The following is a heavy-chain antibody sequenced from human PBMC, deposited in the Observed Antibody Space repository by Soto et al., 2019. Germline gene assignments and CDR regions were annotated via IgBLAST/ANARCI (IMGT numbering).Heavy chain of an antibody. J-gene: IGHJ5*02. V-gene: IGHV1-69*13. CDR2: IIPIFGTA. D-gene: IGHD3-22*01. CDR3: ARVDYYYDSSGYYSRIFDP. Sequence: SVKVSCKASGGTFSSYAISWVRQAPGQGLEWMGGIIPIFGTANYAQKFQGRVTITADESTSTAYMELSSLRSEDTAVYYRARVDYYYDSSGYYSRIFDPWGQGTLVTVSS. CDR1: GGTFSSYA.